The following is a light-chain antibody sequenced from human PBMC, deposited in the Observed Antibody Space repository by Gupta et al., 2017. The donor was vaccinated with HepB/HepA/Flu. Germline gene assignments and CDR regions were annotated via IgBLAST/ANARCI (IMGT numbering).Light chain of an antibody. CDR2: NNN. J-gene: IGLJ3*02. CDR1: SSNIGSNT. Sequence: QSVLTQPPSASGTPGQSVSIPCSGSSSNIGSNTINWYQQLPGTAPKLLIYNNNQRPSGVPDRFSGSKSGTSASLAISGLQSEDEADYYCAAWDDSLNGQVFGGGTKLTVL. CDR3: AAWDDSLNGQV. V-gene: IGLV1-44*01.